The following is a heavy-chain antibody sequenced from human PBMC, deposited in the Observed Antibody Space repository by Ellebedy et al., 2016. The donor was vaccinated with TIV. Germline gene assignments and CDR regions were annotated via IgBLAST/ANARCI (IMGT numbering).Heavy chain of an antibody. CDR3: ARENYFDSGILDALDV. J-gene: IGHJ3*01. Sequence: PGGSPRLSCAASGFTFSSYALHWVRQAPGKGLHWVAVIGNTGTARFYADSVKGRFTISRDNSKNTVYLQMDSLRTEDTALYFCARENYFDSGILDALDVWGQGAMVTVSS. CDR2: IGNTGTAR. D-gene: IGHD3-10*01. CDR1: GFTFSSYA. V-gene: IGHV3-30*01.